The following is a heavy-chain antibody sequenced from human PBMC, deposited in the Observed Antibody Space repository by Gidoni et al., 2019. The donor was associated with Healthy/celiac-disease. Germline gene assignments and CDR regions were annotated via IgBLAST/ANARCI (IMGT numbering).Heavy chain of an antibody. Sequence: QVQLVESGGGVVQPGRSLRLSCAASGFTFSSYGMHGVRQPPGKGLEWVSVIWYDGSNKYYADSVKGRFTISRDNSKNTLYLQMNSLRAEDTAVYYCARGDRDPYYYYGMDVWGQGTTVTVSS. CDR2: IWYDGSNK. J-gene: IGHJ6*02. CDR1: GFTFSSYG. CDR3: ARGDRDPYYYYGMDV. V-gene: IGHV3-33*01.